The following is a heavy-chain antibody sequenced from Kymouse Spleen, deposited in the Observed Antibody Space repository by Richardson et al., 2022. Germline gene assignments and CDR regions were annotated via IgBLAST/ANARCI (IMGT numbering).Heavy chain of an antibody. Sequence: QVQLQQWGAGLLKPSETLSLTCAVYGGSFSGYYWSWIRQPPGKGLEWIGEINHSGSTNYNPSLKSRVTISVDTSKNQFSLKLSSVTAADTAVYYCARVAVAGTGYWYFDLWGRGTLVTVSS. CDR3: ARVAVAGTGYWYFDL. J-gene: IGHJ2*01. V-gene: IGHV4-34*01. CDR2: INHSGST. D-gene: IGHD6-19*01. CDR1: GGSFSGYY.